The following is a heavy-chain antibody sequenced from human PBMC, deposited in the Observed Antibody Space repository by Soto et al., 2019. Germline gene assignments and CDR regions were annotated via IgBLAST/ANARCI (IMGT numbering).Heavy chain of an antibody. D-gene: IGHD3-10*01. Sequence: QITLKESGPTLVKPTQTLTLTCTFSGFSLSTSGVGVGWIRQPPGKALEWLSLIYWNDDKRYSPSLKSRLTITKDTSKNQVVLTMTNMDPVDTATYYCAHHYRLDAFDIWGQGTMVTVSS. CDR2: IYWNDDK. J-gene: IGHJ3*02. CDR1: GFSLSTSGVG. V-gene: IGHV2-5*01. CDR3: AHHYRLDAFDI.